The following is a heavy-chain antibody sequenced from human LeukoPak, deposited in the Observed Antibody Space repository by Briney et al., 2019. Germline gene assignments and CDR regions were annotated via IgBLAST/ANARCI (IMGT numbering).Heavy chain of an antibody. CDR1: GFTFSDYY. J-gene: IGHJ4*02. CDR2: INSDGSST. D-gene: IGHD3-10*01. V-gene: IGHV3-74*01. Sequence: GGSLRLSCAASGFTFSDYYMSWIRQAPGKGLVWVSRINSDGSSTSYADSVKGRFTISRDNAKNTLYLQMNSLRAEDTAVYYCARVYYYGSGSYPFDYWGQGTLVTVSS. CDR3: ARVYYYGSGSYPFDY.